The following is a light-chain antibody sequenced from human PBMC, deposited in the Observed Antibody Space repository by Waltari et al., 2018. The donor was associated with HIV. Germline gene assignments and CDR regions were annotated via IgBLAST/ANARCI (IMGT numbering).Light chain of an antibody. J-gene: IGLJ2*01. CDR3: ASYTRSGILL. V-gene: IGLV2-14*01. CDR2: EVS. Sequence: QSALTQPASVSGSPGKSITISCIGSSRDIGAYKFASWYQQRPGKAPKLMIYEVSGRPSGSSNRFSGSKSGITASLTISGLQADDEADYYCASYTRSGILLFGGGTRLTVL. CDR1: SRDIGAYKF.